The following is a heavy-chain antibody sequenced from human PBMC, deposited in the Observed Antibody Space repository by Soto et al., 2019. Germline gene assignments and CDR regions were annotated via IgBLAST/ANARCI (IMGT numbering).Heavy chain of an antibody. V-gene: IGHV3-48*03. Sequence: GGSLRLSCAASGFTFSSYEMNWVRQAPGKGLKWVSYISSSGSTIYYADSVKGRFTISRDNAKNSLYLQMNSLRAEDTAVYYCATSYYYYGSGSYDYWGQGTLVTVSS. D-gene: IGHD3-10*01. CDR2: ISSSGSTI. CDR3: ATSYYYYGSGSYDY. J-gene: IGHJ4*02. CDR1: GFTFSSYE.